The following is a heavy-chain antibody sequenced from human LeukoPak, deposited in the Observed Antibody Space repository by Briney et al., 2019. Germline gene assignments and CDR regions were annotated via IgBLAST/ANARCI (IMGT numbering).Heavy chain of an antibody. Sequence: PSETLSLTCTVSGGSISNYYWSWIRQPPGKGLEWIGYIYYSGSTNYNPSLKSRVTISVDTSKNQFSLKLSSVTAADTAVYYCTTDLNRVYSGYDPHLFDYWGQGTLVTVSS. CDR3: TTDLNRVYSGYDPHLFDY. V-gene: IGHV4-59*12. CDR1: GGSISNYY. J-gene: IGHJ4*02. D-gene: IGHD5-12*01. CDR2: IYYSGST.